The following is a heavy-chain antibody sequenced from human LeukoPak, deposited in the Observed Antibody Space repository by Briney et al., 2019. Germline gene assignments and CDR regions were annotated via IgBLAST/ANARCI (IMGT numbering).Heavy chain of an antibody. J-gene: IGHJ4*02. V-gene: IGHV3-30*18. CDR1: GFTFRSYG. Sequence: GRSLRLSCAASGFTFRSYGMHWVRQAPGKGLEWVAVISFDRTNKCYADSVKGRFTISRDNSKNTLYLQMNSLRAEDTAVYYCAKETPTYREFDYWGQGTLVTVSS. CDR2: ISFDRTNK. CDR3: AKETPTYREFDY. D-gene: IGHD2/OR15-2a*01.